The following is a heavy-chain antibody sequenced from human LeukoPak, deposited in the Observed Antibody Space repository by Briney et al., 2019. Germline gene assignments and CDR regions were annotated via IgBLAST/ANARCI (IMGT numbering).Heavy chain of an antibody. CDR1: GGTFSSYA. V-gene: IGHV1-69*01. CDR2: IIPIFGTA. D-gene: IGHD3-22*01. J-gene: IGHJ4*02. Sequence: ASVKVSCKASGGTFSSYAISWVRQAPGQGLEWMGGIIPIFGTANYAQKFQGRVTITADESTSTAYMELSSLRSEDTAVYYCASGQYYDSSGYGEFDYWGQGTLVTVSS. CDR3: ASGQYYDSSGYGEFDY.